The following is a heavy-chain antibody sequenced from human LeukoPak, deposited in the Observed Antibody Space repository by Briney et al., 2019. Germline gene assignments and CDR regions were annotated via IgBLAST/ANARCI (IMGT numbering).Heavy chain of an antibody. J-gene: IGHJ4*02. CDR2: ISWNSGSI. CDR3: AKDIPLRYDSSGYYSAFDY. D-gene: IGHD3-22*01. CDR1: GFTFDDYA. Sequence: TGGSLRLSCAASGFTFDDYAMHWVRQAPGKGLEWVSGISWNSGSIGYADSVKGRFTISRDNAKNSLYLQMNSLRAEDTALYYCAKDIPLRYDSSGYYSAFDYWGQGTLVTVSS. V-gene: IGHV3-9*01.